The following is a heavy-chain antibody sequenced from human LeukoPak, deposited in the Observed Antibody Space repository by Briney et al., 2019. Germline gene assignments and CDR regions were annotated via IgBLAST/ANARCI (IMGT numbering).Heavy chain of an antibody. CDR3: ARGPIPRYCSSTSCYTGFDY. CDR1: GGSFSGYY. J-gene: IGHJ4*02. V-gene: IGHV4-34*01. D-gene: IGHD2-2*02. CDR2: INHSGST. Sequence: SETLSLTCAVYGGSFSGYYWSWIRQPPGKGLEWIGEINHSGSTNYNPSLKSRVTISVDTSKSQFSLKLSSVTAADTAVYYCARGPIPRYCSSTSCYTGFDYWGQGTLVTVSS.